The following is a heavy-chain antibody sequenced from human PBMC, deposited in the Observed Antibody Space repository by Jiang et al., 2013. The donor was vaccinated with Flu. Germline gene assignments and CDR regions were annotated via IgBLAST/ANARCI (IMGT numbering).Heavy chain of an antibody. J-gene: IGHJ4*02. V-gene: IGHV4-61*02. CDR3: ARGDSSGYSILELDY. CDR1: GGSISSGSYY. Sequence: GPGLVKPSQTLSLTCTVSGGSISSGSYYWSWIRQPAGKGLEWIGRIYTSGSTNYNPSLKSRVTISVDTSKNQFSLKLSSVTAADTAVYYCARGDSSGYSILELDYWGQGTLVTVSS. D-gene: IGHD3-22*01. CDR2: IYTSGST.